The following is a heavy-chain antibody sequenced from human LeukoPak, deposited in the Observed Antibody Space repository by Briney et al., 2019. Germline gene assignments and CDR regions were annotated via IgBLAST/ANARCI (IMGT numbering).Heavy chain of an antibody. CDR1: GFTFSSYG. V-gene: IGHV3-30*02. D-gene: IGHD3-10*01. J-gene: IGHJ4*02. CDR3: AKDGSYYYGSGSYYHY. Sequence: GGSLRLSCAASGFTFSSYGMHWVRQAPGKGLEWVAFIRYDGSNKYYADSVKGRFTISRDNSKNTLYLQMNSLRAEDTAVYYCAKDGSYYYGSGSYYHYWGQGTLVTVSS. CDR2: IRYDGSNK.